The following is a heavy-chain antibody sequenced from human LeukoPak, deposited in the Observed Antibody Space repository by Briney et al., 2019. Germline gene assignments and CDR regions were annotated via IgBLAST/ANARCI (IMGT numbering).Heavy chain of an antibody. J-gene: IGHJ3*02. Sequence: GGSLRLSCAASGFTFSSYWMHWVRQAPGKGLEWVSGISWNSGSIGYADSVKGRFTISRDNAKNSLYLQMNSLRAGDMALYYCAKDGGWAFDIWGQGTMVTVSS. D-gene: IGHD3-16*01. V-gene: IGHV3-9*03. CDR1: GFTFSSYW. CDR2: ISWNSGSI. CDR3: AKDGGWAFDI.